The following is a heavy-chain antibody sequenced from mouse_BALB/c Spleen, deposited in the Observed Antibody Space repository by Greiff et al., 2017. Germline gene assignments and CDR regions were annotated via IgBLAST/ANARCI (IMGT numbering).Heavy chain of an antibody. CDR3: ARDISYGNSGSMDY. CDR1: GFTFTDYY. V-gene: IGHV7-3*02. CDR2: IRNKANGYTT. D-gene: IGHD1-1*01. J-gene: IGHJ4*01. Sequence: EVNVVESGGGLVQPGGSLRLSCATSGFTFTDYYMSWVRQPPGKALEWLGFIRNKANGYTTEYSASVKGRFTISRDNSQSILYLQMNTLRAEDSATYYCARDISYGNSGSMDYWGQGTSVTVSA.